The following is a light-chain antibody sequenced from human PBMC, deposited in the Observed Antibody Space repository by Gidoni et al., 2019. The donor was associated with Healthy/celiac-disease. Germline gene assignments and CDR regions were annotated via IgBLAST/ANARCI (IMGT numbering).Light chain of an antibody. CDR3: QVWDSSSDHPGV. J-gene: IGLJ2*01. CDR2: DDR. V-gene: IGLV3-21*02. Sequence: SYLLTHPPSASVAPGQTARITCGGNNIGSKSVQWYQQKPGQAPVLVVYDDRDRPSGIPERFSAANSGNTATLTISRVEAGDEADYYCQVWDSSSDHPGVFGGGTKLTVL. CDR1: NIGSKS.